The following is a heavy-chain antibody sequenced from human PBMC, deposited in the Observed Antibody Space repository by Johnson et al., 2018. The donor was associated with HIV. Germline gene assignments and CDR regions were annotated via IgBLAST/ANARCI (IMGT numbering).Heavy chain of an antibody. CDR2: IYSGGST. D-gene: IGHD5-18*01. J-gene: IGHJ3*02. CDR3: ARGRGGYSYGYDSDACDI. Sequence: MMLVESGGGLVQPGGSLRLSCAASGFTVSSNYMSWVRQAPGKGLEWVSVIYSGGSTYYADSVKGRFTISRDNSKNTLYLQMNSLRAEDTAVYYCARGRGGYSYGYDSDACDIWGQGTMVTVSS. CDR1: GFTVSSNY. V-gene: IGHV3-66*02.